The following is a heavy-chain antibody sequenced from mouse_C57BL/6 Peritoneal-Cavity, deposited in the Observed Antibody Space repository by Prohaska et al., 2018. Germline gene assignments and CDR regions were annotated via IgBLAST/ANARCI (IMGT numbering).Heavy chain of an antibody. D-gene: IGHD2-4*01. CDR3: AIEGGLRRRNWYFDV. Sequence: HVQSLAWIGDINPNNGGTSYNQKFKGKATLTVDKSSSTAYMELRSLTSEDSAVYYCAIEGGLRRRNWYFDVWGKGNTGRVSS. J-gene: IGHJ1*03. CDR2: INPNNGGT. V-gene: IGHV1-26*01.